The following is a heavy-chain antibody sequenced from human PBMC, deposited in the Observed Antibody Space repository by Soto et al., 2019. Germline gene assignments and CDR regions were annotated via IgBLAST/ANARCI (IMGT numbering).Heavy chain of an antibody. CDR2: ISGSGGST. V-gene: IGHV3-23*01. J-gene: IGHJ6*03. D-gene: IGHD3-3*01. CDR3: VESYYDFWSVYYYYYYMDV. Sequence: EVQLLESGGGLVQPGGSLRLSCAASGFTFSSYAMSWVRQAPGKGLEWVSAISGSGGSTYYADSVKGRFTISRDNSKKTMYLQMNNLRAEDTAVYYCVESYYDFWSVYYYYYYMDVWGKGTTVTVSS. CDR1: GFTFSSYA.